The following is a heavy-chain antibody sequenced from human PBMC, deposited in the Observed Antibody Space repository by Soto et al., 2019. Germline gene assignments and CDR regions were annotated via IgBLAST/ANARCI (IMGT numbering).Heavy chain of an antibody. V-gene: IGHV3-23*01. J-gene: IGHJ6*03. CDR2: ISGSGGST. D-gene: IGHD3-16*02. Sequence: EVQLLESGGGLVQPGGTLRLSCAASGFTFSSYAMSWVRQAPGKGLDCVSAISGSGGSTYYADSVKGRFTISRDNSMNILYLQMNSLRAEDTAVYYCANLFDDFIWGSYRSPMDAWGKGTKVAVSS. CDR1: GFTFSSYA. CDR3: ANLFDDFIWGSYRSPMDA.